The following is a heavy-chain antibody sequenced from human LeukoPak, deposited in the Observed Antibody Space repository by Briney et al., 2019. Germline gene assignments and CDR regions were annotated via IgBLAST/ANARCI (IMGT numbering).Heavy chain of an antibody. CDR3: ARAVEYYYDSSGYYHPLHY. CDR2: TSAYNGNT. D-gene: IGHD3-22*01. J-gene: IGHJ4*02. V-gene: IGHV1-18*01. Sequence: GASVKVSCKASGYTFTSYGISWVRQAPGQGLEWMGWTSAYNGNTNYAQKLQGRVTMTTDTSTSTAYMELRSLRSDDTAVYYCARAVEYYYDSSGYYHPLHYWGQGTLVTVSS. CDR1: GYTFTSYG.